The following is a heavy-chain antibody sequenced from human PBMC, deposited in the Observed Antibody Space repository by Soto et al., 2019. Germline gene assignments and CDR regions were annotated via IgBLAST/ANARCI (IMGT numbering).Heavy chain of an antibody. CDR3: ATGIARILGWFDS. J-gene: IGHJ5*01. V-gene: IGHV3-23*01. CDR2: ITSSGSST. Sequence: PGGSLRLSCAASGFTFSNYAMTWVRQSPGKGLEWVSIITSSGSSTHFADSVKGRFTISRDNSKNTLYLQMNTLRAEDTAVYYCATGIARILGWFDSWGQGTQVTVSS. D-gene: IGHD1-26*01. CDR1: GFTFSNYA.